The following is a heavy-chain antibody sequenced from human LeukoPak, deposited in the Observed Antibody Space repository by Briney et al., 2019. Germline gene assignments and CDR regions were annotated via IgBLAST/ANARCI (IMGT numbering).Heavy chain of an antibody. V-gene: IGHV1-69*05. CDR3: AVGVVPAAFDAFDI. J-gene: IGHJ3*02. Sequence: SVKVSCNASGGTFSSYAISWVRQAPGQGLEWMGRIIPIFGTANYAQKFQGRVTITTDESMSTAYMELSSLRSEDTAVYYCAVGVVPAAFDAFDIWGQGTMVTVSS. CDR2: IIPIFGTA. D-gene: IGHD2-2*01. CDR1: GGTFSSYA.